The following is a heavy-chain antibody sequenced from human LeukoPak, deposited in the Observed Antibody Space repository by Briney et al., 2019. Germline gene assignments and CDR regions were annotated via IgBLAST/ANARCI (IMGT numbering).Heavy chain of an antibody. Sequence: SETLSLTCSVSGGSISGYYWSWIRQPPGKGLEWIGAIYYTGTTYYNPSLRSRVTISVDTSKNHFSLNLSSVTAADTALYYCASAPRQGSIGGLDYWGQGTLVTVSS. J-gene: IGHJ4*02. CDR3: ASAPRQGSIGGLDY. D-gene: IGHD3-16*01. V-gene: IGHV4-59*04. CDR2: IYYTGTT. CDR1: GGSISGYY.